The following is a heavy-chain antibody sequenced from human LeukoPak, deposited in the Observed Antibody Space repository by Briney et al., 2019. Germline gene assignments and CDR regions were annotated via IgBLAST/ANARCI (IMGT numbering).Heavy chain of an antibody. CDR3: ARGLSGGDFLYYFDY. CDR2: MNPNRCNT. V-gene: IGHV1-8*01. Sequence: ASVTVSCMASGYTFPSYDINWVRQATGQGLEWMGWMNPNRCNTGYAQNFQGRVTMTRNTSIRTAYMELSSLRSEDTAVYYCARGLSGGDFLYYFDYWGQGTLVTVSS. J-gene: IGHJ4*02. D-gene: IGHD2-21*02. CDR1: GYTFPSYD.